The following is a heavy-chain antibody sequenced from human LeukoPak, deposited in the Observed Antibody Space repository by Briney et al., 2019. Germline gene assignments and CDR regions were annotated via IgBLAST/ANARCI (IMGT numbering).Heavy chain of an antibody. CDR1: GGSISSYY. V-gene: IGHV4-59*01. Sequence: SGTLSLTCTVSGGSISSYYWSWIRQPPGKGLEWIGYIYYSGSTNYNPSLKSRVTISVDTSRNQFSLKLSSVTAADTAVYYCARGVEMATFEFDYWGQGTLVTVSS. J-gene: IGHJ4*02. CDR3: ARGVEMATFEFDY. CDR2: IYYSGST. D-gene: IGHD5-24*01.